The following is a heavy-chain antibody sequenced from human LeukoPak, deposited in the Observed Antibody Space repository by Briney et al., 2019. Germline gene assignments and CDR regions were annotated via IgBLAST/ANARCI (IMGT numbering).Heavy chain of an antibody. Sequence: GGSLRLSCAASGFTFTNYVMTWVRQAPGKGLEWVSGISVSGATTYYADSVKGRFTISRDNSKNTVSLRMNSLRAEDSAVYYCASRKEYSTSSVYYWGQGTLVTVSS. D-gene: IGHD6-6*01. J-gene: IGHJ4*02. V-gene: IGHV3-23*01. CDR2: ISVSGATT. CDR1: GFTFTNYV. CDR3: ASRKEYSTSSVYY.